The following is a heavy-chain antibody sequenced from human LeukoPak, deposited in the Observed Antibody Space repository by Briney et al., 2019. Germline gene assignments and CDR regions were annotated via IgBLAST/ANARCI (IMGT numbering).Heavy chain of an antibody. V-gene: IGHV3-21*01. D-gene: IGHD6-19*01. J-gene: IGHJ4*02. Sequence: PGGSLRLSCAASGFTFSSYSMNWVRQAPGKGLEWVSSISSSSSYIYYADSVKGRFTISRGNAKNSLYLQMNSLRAEDTAVYYCAKDSPSSGWFHFDYWGQGTLVTVSS. CDR2: ISSSSSYI. CDR1: GFTFSSYS. CDR3: AKDSPSSGWFHFDY.